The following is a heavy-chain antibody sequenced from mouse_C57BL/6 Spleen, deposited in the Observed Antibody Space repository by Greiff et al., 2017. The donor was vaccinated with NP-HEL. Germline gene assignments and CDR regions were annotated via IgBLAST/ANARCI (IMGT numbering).Heavy chain of an antibody. D-gene: IGHD1-1*01. CDR1: GYSFTGYY. V-gene: IGHV1-42*01. J-gene: IGHJ2*01. Sequence: EVQLQQSGPELVKPGASVKISCKASGYSFTGYYMNWVKQSPEKSLEWIGEINPSTGGTTYNQKFKAKATLTVDKSSSTAYMQLKSLTSEDSAVYYCARPPYYYGSSYDYFDYWGQGTTLTVSS. CDR3: ARPPYYYGSSYDYFDY. CDR2: INPSTGGT.